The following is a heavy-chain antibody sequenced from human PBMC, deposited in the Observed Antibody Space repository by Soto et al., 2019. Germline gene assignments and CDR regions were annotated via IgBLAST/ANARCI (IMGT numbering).Heavy chain of an antibody. V-gene: IGHV1-46*01. D-gene: IGHD1-26*01. CDR1: GHSLPELS. J-gene: IGHJ4*02. Sequence: ASVKVSCKGSGHSLPELSIHCVRQAPGQGLEWMGFISPNGGTTIQAQKFPGRVTMTRDTYTSTVDMELSSLRSEDTAMYYCARGPYSSDSLYDLAYWTQGTLVTVAS. CDR2: ISPNGGTT. CDR3: ARGPYSSDSLYDLAY.